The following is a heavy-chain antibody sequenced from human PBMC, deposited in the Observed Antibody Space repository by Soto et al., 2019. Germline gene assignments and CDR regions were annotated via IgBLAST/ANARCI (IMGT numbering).Heavy chain of an antibody. V-gene: IGHV4-39*01. J-gene: IGHJ4*02. CDR2: IYYSGYS. CDR3: ARHLESTVTAPFDS. CDR1: GGSISSGDNY. D-gene: IGHD4-17*01. Sequence: TSETLSLTCTVSGGSISSGDNYWGWVRQPPGKGLEWIGSIYYSGYSYQNPSLKSRVTISVDTSKNQFSLKLSSVTATDTAVYYCARHLESTVTAPFDSWGQGTLVTVSS.